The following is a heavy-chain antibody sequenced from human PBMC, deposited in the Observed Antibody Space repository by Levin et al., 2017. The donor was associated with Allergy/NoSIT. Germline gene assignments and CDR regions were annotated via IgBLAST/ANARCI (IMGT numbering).Heavy chain of an antibody. CDR2: ISSSSSYI. D-gene: IGHD3-3*01. J-gene: IGHJ4*02. CDR1: GFTFSSYS. V-gene: IGHV3-21*01. Sequence: GESLKISCAASGFTFSSYSMNWVRQAPGKGLEWVSSISSSSSYIYYADSVKGRFTISRDNAKNSLYLQMNSLRAEDTAVYYCARGHEFLEWLQLYYFDYWGQGTLVTVSS. CDR3: ARGHEFLEWLQLYYFDY.